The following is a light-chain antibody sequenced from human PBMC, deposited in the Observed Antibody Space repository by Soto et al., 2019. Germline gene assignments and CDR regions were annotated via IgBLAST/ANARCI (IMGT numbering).Light chain of an antibody. Sequence: AIQLTQSPSSLSASVGDRVTITCRASQDIRGALAWYQQKPGKAPKILIYDVSTLESGVPSRFSGSSSGTDFTLTISSLQPVDFATYYCQKFNSYPITFGQETRLEIK. CDR3: QKFNSYPIT. CDR2: DVS. J-gene: IGKJ5*01. V-gene: IGKV1-13*02. CDR1: QDIRGA.